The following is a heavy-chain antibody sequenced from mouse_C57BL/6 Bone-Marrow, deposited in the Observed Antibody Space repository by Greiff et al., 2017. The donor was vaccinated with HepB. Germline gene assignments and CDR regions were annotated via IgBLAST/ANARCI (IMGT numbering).Heavy chain of an antibody. CDR3: ARWIYYGNYGGDYAMDY. J-gene: IGHJ4*01. CDR1: GYTFTDYY. CDR2: IYPGSGNT. Sequence: VKLVESGAELVRPGASVKLSCKASGYTFTDYYINWVKQRPGQGLEWIARIYPGSGNTYYNEKFKGKATLTAEKSSSTAYMQLSSLTSEDSAVYFCARWIYYGNYGGDYAMDYWGQGTSVTVSS. D-gene: IGHD2-1*01. V-gene: IGHV1-76*01.